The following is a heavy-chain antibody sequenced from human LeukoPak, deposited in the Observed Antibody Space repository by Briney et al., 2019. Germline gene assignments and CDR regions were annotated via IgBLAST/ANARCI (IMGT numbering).Heavy chain of an antibody. V-gene: IGHV3-30*18. J-gene: IGHJ6*03. CDR1: GFTFSSYG. Sequence: GGSLRLSCAASGFTFSSYGMHWVRQAPGKGLEWVAVISYDGSNKYYADSVKGRFTISRDNSKNTLYLQMNSLRAEDTAVYYCAKDLRVGATGNYYYMDVWGKGTTVTISS. D-gene: IGHD1-26*01. CDR2: ISYDGSNK. CDR3: AKDLRVGATGNYYYMDV.